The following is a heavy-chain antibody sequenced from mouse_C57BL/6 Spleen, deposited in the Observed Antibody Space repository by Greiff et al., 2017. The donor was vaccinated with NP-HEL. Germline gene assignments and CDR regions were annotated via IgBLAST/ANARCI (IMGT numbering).Heavy chain of an antibody. CDR1: GYTFTDYY. D-gene: IGHD2-5*01. V-gene: IGHV1-76*01. J-gene: IGHJ3*01. Sequence: VQLQQSGAELVRPGASVKLSCKASGYTFTDYYINWVKQRPGQGLEWIARIYPGSGNTYYNEKFKGKATLTAEKSSSTAYMQLSSLTSEDSAVYFCAREGDYSNYVDWFAYWGQGTLVTVSA. CDR3: AREGDYSNYVDWFAY. CDR2: IYPGSGNT.